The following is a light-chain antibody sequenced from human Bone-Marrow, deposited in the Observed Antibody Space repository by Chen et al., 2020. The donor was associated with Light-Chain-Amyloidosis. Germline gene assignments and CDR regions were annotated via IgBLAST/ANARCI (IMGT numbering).Light chain of an antibody. CDR1: QTISSNY. CDR3: QQYGTSPLT. V-gene: IGKV3-20*01. J-gene: IGKJ4*01. Sequence: EIVLTQSPGTLPLSPGEGANLSCRASQTISSNYLTWYQQKFGQAPRLLIYGSSSRATGIPDRFTGSESGTDFTLTINRLEPEDFAMYYCQQYGTSPLTFGGGTKVEIK. CDR2: GSS.